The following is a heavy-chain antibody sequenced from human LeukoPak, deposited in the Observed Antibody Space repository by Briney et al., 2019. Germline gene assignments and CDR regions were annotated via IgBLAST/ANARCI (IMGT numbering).Heavy chain of an antibody. V-gene: IGHV1-69*13. Sequence: ASVKVSCKASGGTFSSYAISWVRQAPGQGLEWMGGIIPIFGTTNYAQKFQGRVTITADESTSTAYMELSSLRSEDTAVYYCAKGGGYEAQYYYYYLDVWGKGTTVTISS. CDR1: GGTFSSYA. D-gene: IGHD5-12*01. J-gene: IGHJ6*03. CDR2: IIPIFGTT. CDR3: AKGGGYEAQYYYYYLDV.